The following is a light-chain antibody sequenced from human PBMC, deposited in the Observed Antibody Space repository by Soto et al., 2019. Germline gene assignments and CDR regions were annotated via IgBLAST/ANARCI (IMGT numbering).Light chain of an antibody. J-gene: IGLJ1*01. CDR2: QDN. CDR3: QAWDSSSDHYV. CDR1: KLGDNF. Sequence: SYELTQPPSVSVSPGQTASITCSGDKLGDNFACWYQQKPGQSPVLVIYQDNKRPSGIPERFSGSNSGNTATLTISGTQAMDEADYYCQAWDSSSDHYVFGTGTKVTVL. V-gene: IGLV3-1*01.